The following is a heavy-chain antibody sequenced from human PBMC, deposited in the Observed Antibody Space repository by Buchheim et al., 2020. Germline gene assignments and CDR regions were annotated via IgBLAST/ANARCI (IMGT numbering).Heavy chain of an antibody. CDR1: GFTFSSYS. Sequence: EVQLVESGGGLVKPGGSLRLSCAASGFTFSSYSMNWVRQAPGKGLEWVSSISSSSSYIYYADSVKGRFTISRDNAKNSLYLQMNSLRAEDTAVYYCAREGPDCSGGSCYPIYYYYYGMDVWGQGTT. CDR3: AREGPDCSGGSCYPIYYYYYGMDV. D-gene: IGHD2-15*01. V-gene: IGHV3-21*01. CDR2: ISSSSSYI. J-gene: IGHJ6*02.